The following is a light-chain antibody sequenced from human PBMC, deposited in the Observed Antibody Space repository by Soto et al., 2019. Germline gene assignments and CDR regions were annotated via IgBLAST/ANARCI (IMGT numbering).Light chain of an antibody. J-gene: IGKJ1*01. CDR1: QSISSW. Sequence: DIQMPQSPSTLSASVGESVTITGRASQSISSWLAWYQQKPGKAPKLLIYDASSLESGVPSRFSGSGSGTEFTLTISSLQPEDFATYYCQQYNSYSTVGQGTKVDI. CDR3: QQYNSYST. V-gene: IGKV1-5*01. CDR2: DAS.